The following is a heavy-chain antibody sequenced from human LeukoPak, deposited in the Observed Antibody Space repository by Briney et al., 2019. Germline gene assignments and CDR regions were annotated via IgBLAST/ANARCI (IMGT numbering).Heavy chain of an antibody. CDR1: GFTFSGYA. V-gene: IGHV3-30-3*01. J-gene: IGHJ5*02. CDR2: ISYDGSNK. CDR3: ASGPYCTNGVCYGSNWFDP. Sequence: PGRSLRLSCAASGFTFSGYATHWVRQAPGKGLEWVAVISYDGSNKYHADSVKGRFTVSRDNSKNTLYLQLNSLRAEDTAVYYCASGPYCTNGVCYGSNWFDPWGQGTLVTVSS. D-gene: IGHD2-8*01.